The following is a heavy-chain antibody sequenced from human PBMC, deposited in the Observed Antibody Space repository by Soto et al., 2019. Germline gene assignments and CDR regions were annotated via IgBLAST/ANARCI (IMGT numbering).Heavy chain of an antibody. D-gene: IGHD2-2*02. J-gene: IGHJ6*02. CDR3: ARQLRTSYNFYGMDV. V-gene: IGHV3-48*03. CDR1: GFTFTTYE. Sequence: GGSLRLSCAASGFTFTTYEMNWVRQAPGKGLDWVSYISRTGATIYYADSVKGRFTISRDNAKNSLYLQMNSLRAEDTGIYYCARQLRTSYNFYGMDVWGQVDTVTVSS. CDR2: ISRTGATI.